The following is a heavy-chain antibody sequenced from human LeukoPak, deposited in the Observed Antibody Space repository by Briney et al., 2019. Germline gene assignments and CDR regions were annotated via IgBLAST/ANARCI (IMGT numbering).Heavy chain of an antibody. V-gene: IGHV3-33*01. Sequence: GRSLRLSCAASGFTFSSYGMHWVRQAPGKGLEWVAVIWYDGGNKYYADSVKGRFTISRDNSKNTLYLQMNSLRAEDTAVYYCARDHYYDSSGYYFDYWGQGTLVTVSS. CDR2: IWYDGGNK. J-gene: IGHJ4*02. D-gene: IGHD3-22*01. CDR1: GFTFSSYG. CDR3: ARDHYYDSSGYYFDY.